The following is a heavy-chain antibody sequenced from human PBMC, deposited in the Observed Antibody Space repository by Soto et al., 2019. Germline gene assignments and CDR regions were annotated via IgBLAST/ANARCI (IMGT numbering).Heavy chain of an antibody. CDR2: IYYSGST. D-gene: IGHD6-19*01. CDR3: AGHPIAVAGYARYFDY. CDR1: GGSISSSSYY. V-gene: IGHV4-39*01. Sequence: QLQLQESGPGLVKPSETLSLTCTVSGGSISSSSYYWGWIRQPPGKGLEWIGSIYYSGSTYYNPSLKSRVTISVDTSKNQFSLKLSSVTAADTAVYYCAGHPIAVAGYARYFDYWGQGTLVTVSS. J-gene: IGHJ4*02.